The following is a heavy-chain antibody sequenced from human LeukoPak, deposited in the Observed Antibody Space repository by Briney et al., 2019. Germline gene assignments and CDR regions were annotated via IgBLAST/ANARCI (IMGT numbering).Heavy chain of an antibody. V-gene: IGHV3-23*01. CDR1: GFTFSSYA. Sequence: PGGSLGLSCAASGFTFSSYAMSWVRQAPGKGLEWVSAISGSGGSTYYADSVKGRFTISRDNSKNTLYLQMNSLRAEDTAVYYCAKDHSSGYYLANYYFDYWGQGTLVTVSS. D-gene: IGHD3-22*01. J-gene: IGHJ4*02. CDR3: AKDHSSGYYLANYYFDY. CDR2: ISGSGGST.